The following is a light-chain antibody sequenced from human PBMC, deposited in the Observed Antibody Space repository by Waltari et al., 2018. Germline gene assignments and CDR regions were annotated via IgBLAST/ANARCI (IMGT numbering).Light chain of an antibody. CDR2: GVN. CDR3: CSYTSSRTWV. Sequence: QSAPTQPPSVSGSPGQSVTISCTGTSSDVGGYSYVSWYQQHPGKAPKVMIYGVNNPPSGVADRFSASKSGNTASLTISGFQAEDEADYYCCSYTSSRTWVFGGGTRLTVL. V-gene: IGLV2-14*01. J-gene: IGLJ2*01. CDR1: SSDVGGYSY.